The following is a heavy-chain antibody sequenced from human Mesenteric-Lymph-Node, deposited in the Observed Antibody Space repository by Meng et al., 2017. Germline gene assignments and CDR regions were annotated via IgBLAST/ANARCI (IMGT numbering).Heavy chain of an antibody. D-gene: IGHD6-13*01. J-gene: IGHJ5*02. CDR1: GYTFTSYG. CDR2: ISAYNGNT. CDR3: ARDYMRVYSSNWYHSPRGWFDP. V-gene: IGHV1-18*01. Sequence: ASVKVSCKASGYTFTSYGISWVRQAPGQGLEWMGWISAYNGNTNYAQKLQGRVTMTTDTSTSTAYMELRSLRSDDTAVYYCARDYMRVYSSNWYHSPRGWFDPWGQGTLVTVSS.